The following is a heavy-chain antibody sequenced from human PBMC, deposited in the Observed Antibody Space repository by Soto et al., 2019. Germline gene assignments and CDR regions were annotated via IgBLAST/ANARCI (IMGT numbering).Heavy chain of an antibody. D-gene: IGHD3-10*01. V-gene: IGHV3-23*01. Sequence: GGSLRLSCAASGFTFSSYAISWVRQAPGKGLEWVSAISGSGGSTYYADSVKGRFTISRDNSKNTLYLQMNSLRAEDTAVYYCAKMGLLWFGELPKNYYYYGMDVWGQGTTVTVSS. CDR2: ISGSGGST. J-gene: IGHJ6*02. CDR3: AKMGLLWFGELPKNYYYYGMDV. CDR1: GFTFSSYA.